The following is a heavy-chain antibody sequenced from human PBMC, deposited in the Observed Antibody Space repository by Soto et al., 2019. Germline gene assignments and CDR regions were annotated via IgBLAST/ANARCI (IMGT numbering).Heavy chain of an antibody. Sequence: DVQLVESGGDLVKPGRSLRLSCAASGFAFSDASMSWVRQAPGKGLEWVGRIKTKSSGGTTDYAAPVKGRFTISRDDSKNTVYLQMDSLKAEDTAVYSCTPLASGHYGYDFWGQGTLVTVSS. D-gene: IGHD3-3*01. CDR1: GFAFSDAS. J-gene: IGHJ4*02. CDR3: TPLASGHYGYDF. CDR2: IKTKSSGGTT. V-gene: IGHV3-15*01.